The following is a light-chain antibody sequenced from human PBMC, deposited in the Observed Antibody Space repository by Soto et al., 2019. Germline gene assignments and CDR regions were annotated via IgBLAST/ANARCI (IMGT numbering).Light chain of an antibody. CDR1: QSVSSSY. J-gene: IGKJ5*01. CDR3: QQYGSSPIT. Sequence: EIVLTQSPGTLSLSPGERATLSCRASQSVSSSYLAWYQQKPGQAPRLLIYDASTRATGIPDRFSGSGSETEFTLTISRLEPEDFAVYYCQQYGSSPITFGQGTRLEIK. CDR2: DAS. V-gene: IGKV3-20*01.